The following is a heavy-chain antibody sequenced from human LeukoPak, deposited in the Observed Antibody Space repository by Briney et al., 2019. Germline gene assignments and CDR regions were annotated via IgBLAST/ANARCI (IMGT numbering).Heavy chain of an antibody. CDR1: GFTFSSDT. Sequence: PGRPLRFSSASPGFTFSSDTMSWIHQAPGKGLSWISAISGGGGSTYYAACVKGRFTISRDNYKNTLYLQMNSLRAEDTAVYYCAKEQGGWNDPYDAFDIWGQGTMVTVSS. V-gene: IGHV3-23*01. CDR3: AKEQGGWNDPYDAFDI. J-gene: IGHJ3*02. D-gene: IGHD1-1*01. CDR2: ISGGGGST.